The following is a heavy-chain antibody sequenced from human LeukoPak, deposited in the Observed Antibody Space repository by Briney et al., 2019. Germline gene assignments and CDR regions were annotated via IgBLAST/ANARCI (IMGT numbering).Heavy chain of an antibody. CDR3: ARGRGRYYYYGMDV. J-gene: IGHJ6*02. CDR2: INHSGST. Sequence: SETLSLTCAVYGGSFSGYYWSWIRQPPGKGLEWIGEINHSGSTNYNPSLKSRVTISVDTSKNQFSLKLSSVTAADTAVYYCARGRGRYYYYGMDVWGQGTTVTVSS. CDR1: GGSFSGYY. V-gene: IGHV4-34*01. D-gene: IGHD3-16*01.